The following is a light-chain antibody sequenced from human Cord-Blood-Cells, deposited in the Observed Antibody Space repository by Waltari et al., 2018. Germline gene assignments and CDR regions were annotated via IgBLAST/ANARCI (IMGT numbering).Light chain of an antibody. CDR1: QSVSSSY. Sequence: EIVLTQSPGTLSLSPGERATLSCRASQSVSSSYLAWYQQKPGQAPRLLIYGASSRATGIPDRFSGSWSGTDFTRTISRLEPEDFAVYYCQQYGSSPWTFDQGTKVEIK. V-gene: IGKV3-20*01. CDR2: GAS. J-gene: IGKJ1*01. CDR3: QQYGSSPWT.